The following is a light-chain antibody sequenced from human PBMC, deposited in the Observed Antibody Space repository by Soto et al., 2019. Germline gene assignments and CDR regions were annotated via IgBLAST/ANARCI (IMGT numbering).Light chain of an antibody. J-gene: IGKJ5*01. CDR2: DAS. V-gene: IGKV3-11*01. Sequence: EIVLTQSPATLSLSPGERPTPPCRASQSVSDYLAWYQQKPGQAPRLLIYDASNRATGIPARFSGSGSGTDFTLTISSLEPEDFAVYYCQQRSNWPPITFGQGTRLEIK. CDR1: QSVSDY. CDR3: QQRSNWPPIT.